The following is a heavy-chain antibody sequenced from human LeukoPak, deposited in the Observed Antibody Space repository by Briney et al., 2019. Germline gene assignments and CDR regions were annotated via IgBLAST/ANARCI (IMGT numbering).Heavy chain of an antibody. CDR2: IRYDGSNK. CDR1: GFTFSSYG. D-gene: IGHD3-3*01. J-gene: IGHJ4*02. V-gene: IGHV3-30*02. Sequence: GGSLRLSCAASGFTFSSYGMHWVRQAPGKGLEWVAFIRYDGSNKYYADSVKGRFTISRDNSKNTLYLQMNSLRAEDTAVYYCARDSFGVVINYSDYWGQGTLVTVSS. CDR3: ARDSFGVVINYSDY.